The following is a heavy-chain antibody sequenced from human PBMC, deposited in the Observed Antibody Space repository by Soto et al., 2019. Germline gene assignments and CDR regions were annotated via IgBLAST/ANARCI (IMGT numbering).Heavy chain of an antibody. CDR2: LYWDNYK. Sequence: QITLKESGPTLVKPTQTLTLTCTFSGFSLCSSGVGVGWIRQPPGQALEWLALLYWDNYKQYSPSLKNRFTITKDTSKNQVVLTVPKMDPGDTGTYYCARVLGSGTVGVFDYWGQGALVTVSA. J-gene: IGHJ4*02. CDR3: ARVLGSGTVGVFDY. D-gene: IGHD7-27*01. V-gene: IGHV2-5*02. CDR1: GFSLCSSGVG.